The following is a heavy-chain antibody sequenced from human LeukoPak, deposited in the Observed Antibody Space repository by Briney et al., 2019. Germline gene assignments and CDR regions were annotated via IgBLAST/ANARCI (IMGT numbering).Heavy chain of an antibody. J-gene: IGHJ5*02. Sequence: SETLSLTCAVYGGSFSGYHWSWIRQPPGKGLEWIGEINHSGSTNYNPSLKSRVTISVDTSKNQFSLKLSSVTAADTAVYYCARGGSNIVVVPAANWFDPWGQGTLVTVSS. V-gene: IGHV4-34*01. CDR1: GGSFSGYH. CDR2: INHSGST. D-gene: IGHD2-2*01. CDR3: ARGGSNIVVVPAANWFDP.